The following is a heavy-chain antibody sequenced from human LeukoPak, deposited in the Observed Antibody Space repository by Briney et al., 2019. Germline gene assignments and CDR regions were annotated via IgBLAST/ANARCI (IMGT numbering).Heavy chain of an antibody. D-gene: IGHD1-26*01. J-gene: IGHJ4*02. Sequence: GGSLRLSCAASGFTFSSYGMHWVRQAPGKGLEWVAVISYDGSNKYYADSVKGRFTISRDNAKNSLYLQMNSLRVEDTAVYYCARGSGSYLLFDYWGQGTLVTVSS. CDR3: ARGSGSYLLFDY. V-gene: IGHV3-30*03. CDR2: ISYDGSNK. CDR1: GFTFSSYG.